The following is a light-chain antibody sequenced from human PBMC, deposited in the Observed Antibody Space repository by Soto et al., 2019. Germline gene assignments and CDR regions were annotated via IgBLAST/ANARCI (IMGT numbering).Light chain of an antibody. CDR1: QSVSSS. J-gene: IGKJ1*01. CDR3: QQYNNWPPGWT. CDR2: GAS. Sequence: EIVLTQSPGTLSLSPGERATLSCRASQSVSSSLAWYQQKPGQAPRLLIYGASTRATGIPARFSGSGSGTEFTLTISSLQSEDFAVYYCQQYNNWPPGWTFGQRTKVDI. V-gene: IGKV3-15*01.